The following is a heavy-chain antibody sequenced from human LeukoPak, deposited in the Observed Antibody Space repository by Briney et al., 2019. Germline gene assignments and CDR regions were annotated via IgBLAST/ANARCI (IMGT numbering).Heavy chain of an antibody. Sequence: GGSLRLSCAASGFTFSSYGMHWVRQAPGKGLEWVAVISYDGSNKYCADSVKGRFTISRDNSKNTLYLQMNSLRAEDTAVYYCARDWRAIDRWFGEGDYWGQGTLVTVSS. CDR2: ISYDGSNK. CDR1: GFTFSSYG. CDR3: ARDWRAIDRWFGEGDY. D-gene: IGHD3-10*01. J-gene: IGHJ4*02. V-gene: IGHV3-30*03.